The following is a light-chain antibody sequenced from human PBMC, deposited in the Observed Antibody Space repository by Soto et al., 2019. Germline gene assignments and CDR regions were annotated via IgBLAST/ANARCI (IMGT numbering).Light chain of an antibody. Sequence: QSVLTQPPSVSRSPGQSVAISCTGTSSDVGSYNRVSWYQQPPGTAPKLMIYDVSDRPSGVPDRFSGSKSGNTASLTISGLQAGDEADYYCSSYTSSSTYVFGTGTKVTVL. CDR2: DVS. V-gene: IGLV2-18*02. CDR3: SSYTSSSTYV. CDR1: SSDVGSYNR. J-gene: IGLJ1*01.